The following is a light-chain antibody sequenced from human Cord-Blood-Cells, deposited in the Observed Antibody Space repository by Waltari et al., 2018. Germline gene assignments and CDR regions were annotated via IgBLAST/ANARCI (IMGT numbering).Light chain of an antibody. CDR2: EGS. J-gene: IGLJ3*02. Sequence: QSALTQPASVSGSPGQSITISCTGTSSAVGSYNLFSWYQQHPGKAPKLMIYEGSKRPSGVSNLFSGSTSGNTASLTISGLQAEDEADYFCCSYAGSSTWVFGGGTKLTVL. CDR3: CSYAGSSTWV. CDR1: SSAVGSYNL. V-gene: IGLV2-23*01.